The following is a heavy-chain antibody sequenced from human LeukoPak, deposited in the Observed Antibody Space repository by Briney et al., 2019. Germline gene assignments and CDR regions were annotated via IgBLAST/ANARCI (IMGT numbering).Heavy chain of an antibody. CDR2: IYWDDDK. D-gene: IGHD3-3*01. CDR1: GFPLRTSGGG. Sequence: ESGPTLAKPTQTLTLTYTFSGFPLRTSGGGVGWMRQPPGNALEWLVLIYWDDDKRYSPYLKSRLTITKDTSKNQVVLTMTNMDPVDTATYYCALHSEVGVVNDYWGEGTLVTVSA. V-gene: IGHV2-5*02. J-gene: IGHJ4*02. CDR3: ALHSEVGVVNDY.